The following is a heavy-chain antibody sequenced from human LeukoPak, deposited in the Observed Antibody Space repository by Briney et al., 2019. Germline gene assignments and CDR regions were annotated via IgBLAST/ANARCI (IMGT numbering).Heavy chain of an antibody. V-gene: IGHV4-30-2*01. D-gene: IGHD1-26*01. CDR2: IYHSGST. Sequence: SQTLSLACTVSGGSISSGGYYWSWIRQPPGKGLEWIGYIYHSGSTYYNPSLKSRVTISEDRSKNQFSLKLSSVTAADTAVYYCARKEPYYYYYMDVWGKGTTVTVSS. CDR3: ARKEPYYYYYMDV. J-gene: IGHJ6*03. CDR1: GGSISSGGYY.